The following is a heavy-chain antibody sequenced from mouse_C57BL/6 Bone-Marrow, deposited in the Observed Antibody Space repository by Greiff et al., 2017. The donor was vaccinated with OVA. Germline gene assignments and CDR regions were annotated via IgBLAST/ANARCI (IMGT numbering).Heavy chain of an antibody. J-gene: IGHJ2*01. Sequence: QVQLQQPGAELVMPGASVKLSCKASGYTFTSYWMHWVKQRPGQGLEWIGEIDPSDSYTNYNQKFKGKSTLTVDKSSSTAYMQLSSLTSEDSAVYSCARPYYCYGSSHFDYWGQGTTLTVSS. CDR2: IDPSDSYT. CDR3: ARPYYCYGSSHFDY. CDR1: GYTFTSYW. V-gene: IGHV1-69*01. D-gene: IGHD1-1*01.